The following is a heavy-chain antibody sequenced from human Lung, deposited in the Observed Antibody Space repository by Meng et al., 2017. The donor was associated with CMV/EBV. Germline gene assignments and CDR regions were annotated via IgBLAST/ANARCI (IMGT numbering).Heavy chain of an antibody. V-gene: IGHV4-4*02. D-gene: IGHD1-26*01. Sequence: QGQLQESGPGLVKPSGTLSLTCGVSGVPISSNIRWTWVRQPPGKGLEWIGDIDDSGSTNYNPSLNSRISISLDKSKNHFSLKVNSVTAADTAVYYCARGKQDAWELLAYWGQGALVTVSS. J-gene: IGHJ4*02. CDR1: GVPISSNIR. CDR2: IDDSGST. CDR3: ARGKQDAWELLAY.